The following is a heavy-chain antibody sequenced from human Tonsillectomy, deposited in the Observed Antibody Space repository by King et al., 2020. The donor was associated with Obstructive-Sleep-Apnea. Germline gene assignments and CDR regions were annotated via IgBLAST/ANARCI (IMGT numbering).Heavy chain of an antibody. CDR1: GFTFDDYA. V-gene: IGHV3-9*01. Sequence: VQLVESGGGLVQPGRSLRLSCAASGFTFDDYAMHWVRQAPGKGLEWVSGISWNSGSIGYADSVKGRFTISRDNAKNSLYLQMNSLRAEDTALYYCAKTTSSYYDMLTGWDDAFDIWGQGTMVTVSS. J-gene: IGHJ3*02. CDR2: ISWNSGSI. D-gene: IGHD3-9*01. CDR3: AKTTSSYYDMLTGWDDAFDI.